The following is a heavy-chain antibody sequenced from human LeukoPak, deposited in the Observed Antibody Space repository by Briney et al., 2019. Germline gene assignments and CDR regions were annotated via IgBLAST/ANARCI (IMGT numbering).Heavy chain of an antibody. CDR3: ATQGSYGDYGY. J-gene: IGHJ4*02. D-gene: IGHD4-17*01. CDR1: GYTFTDYG. V-gene: IGHV1-18*01. CDR2: ISALNGNA. Sequence: ASVKVSCKASGYTFTDYGFTWVRQAPGQGLEWMGWISALNGNANYAHKFRGRVTLTRDTSTDTAYMELSSLRSEDTAVYYCATQGSYGDYGYWGQGTLVTVSS.